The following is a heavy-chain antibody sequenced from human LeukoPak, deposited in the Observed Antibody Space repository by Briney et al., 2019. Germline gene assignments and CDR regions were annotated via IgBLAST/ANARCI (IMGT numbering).Heavy chain of an antibody. Sequence: SVKVSCKASGGTFSSYAISWVRQAPGQGLKWMGGIIPIFGTANYAQKFQGRVTITTDESTSTAYMELSSLRSEDTAVYYCALELRGSASLFDYWGQGTLVTVSS. CDR3: ALELRGSASLFDY. CDR1: GGTFSSYA. D-gene: IGHD1-7*01. J-gene: IGHJ4*02. V-gene: IGHV1-69*05. CDR2: IIPIFGTA.